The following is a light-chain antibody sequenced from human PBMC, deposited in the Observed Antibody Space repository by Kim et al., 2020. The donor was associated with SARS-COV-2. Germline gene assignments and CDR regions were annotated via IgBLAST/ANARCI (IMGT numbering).Light chain of an antibody. J-gene: IGLJ3*02. CDR3: ATWDDSLGSWV. CDR1: TSNIASNF. CDR2: RND. V-gene: IGLV1-47*01. Sequence: ELTQPPSVSGTPGQRATISCSGSTSNIASNFVYWYRQFPGAAPKLLIYRNDQRPSGLPERFSGSRSGTSASLAISGPRSEDEADYYCATWDDSLGSWVFGGGTQLTVL.